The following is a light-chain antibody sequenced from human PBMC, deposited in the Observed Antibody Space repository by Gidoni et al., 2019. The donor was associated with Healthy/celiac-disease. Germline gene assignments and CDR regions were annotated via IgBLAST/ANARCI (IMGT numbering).Light chain of an antibody. V-gene: IGLV1-40*01. CDR3: QSYDSSMSGWV. CDR2: GNS. Sequence: QSVLTPPPSVSGAPGQRVTISCTGSSSNIGAGYDVHWYQQLPGTAPNLLIYGNSNLPSGVPDRFSGSKSGTSASLAISGLQAEDEADYYCQSYDSSMSGWVFGGGTKLTVL. CDR1: SSNIGAGYD. J-gene: IGLJ3*02.